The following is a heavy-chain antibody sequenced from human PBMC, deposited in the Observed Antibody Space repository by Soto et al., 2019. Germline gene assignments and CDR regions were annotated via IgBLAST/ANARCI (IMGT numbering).Heavy chain of an antibody. CDR1: GFSFSTHY. Sequence: EEQLVESGGGLVQPGGSLRLSCAASGFSFSTHYMNWVRQTPGKGLEWVSSINRDSTVIKYADSVKGRFTISRDNARNSLSLQMNSRRAEDTAVYYCLNGVYYVGQGTLVTVSS. CDR3: LNGVYY. J-gene: IGHJ4*02. V-gene: IGHV3-48*01. CDR2: INRDSTVI.